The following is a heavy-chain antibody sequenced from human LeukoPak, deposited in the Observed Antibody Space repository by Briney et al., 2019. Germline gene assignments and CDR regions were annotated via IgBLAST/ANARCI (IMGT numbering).Heavy chain of an antibody. Sequence: GGSLRLSCAASGFTFSSYEMNWVRQAPGKGLEWVSYISSSSSIIYYADSVKGRFTISRDNAKNSLYLQMNSLRAEDTAVYYCARGRPNTWIPILGYYFDYWGQGTLVTVSS. D-gene: IGHD5-18*01. CDR3: ARGRPNTWIPILGYYFDY. CDR1: GFTFSSYE. CDR2: ISSSSSII. V-gene: IGHV3-48*03. J-gene: IGHJ4*02.